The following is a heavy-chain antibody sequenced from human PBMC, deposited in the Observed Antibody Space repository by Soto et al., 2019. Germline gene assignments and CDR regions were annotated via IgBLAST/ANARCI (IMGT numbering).Heavy chain of an antibody. CDR1: GGSISSYY. D-gene: IGHD6-13*01. CDR3: AREGRGGSWTSLPIDY. CDR2: IYTSGST. Sequence: SETLSLTCTVSGGSISSYYWSWIRQPAGKGLEWIGRIYTSGSTNYNPSLKSRVTMSVDTSKNQFSLKLSSVTAADTAVYYCAREGRGGSWTSLPIDYWGQGTLVTVSS. J-gene: IGHJ4*02. V-gene: IGHV4-4*07.